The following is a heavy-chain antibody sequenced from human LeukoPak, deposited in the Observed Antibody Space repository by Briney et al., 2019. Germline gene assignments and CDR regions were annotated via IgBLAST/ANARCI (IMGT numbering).Heavy chain of an antibody. CDR1: GFTFSSYS. CDR2: IGSSSSYI. Sequence: GGSLRLSCAASGFTFSSYSMNWVRQAPGQGLEWVSSIGSSSSYIYYADSVKGRFTISRDNAKNSLYLQMNSLRAEDTAVYYCAREDVNGDYGYWGQGTLVTVSS. V-gene: IGHV3-21*01. CDR3: AREDVNGDYGY. J-gene: IGHJ4*02. D-gene: IGHD4-17*01.